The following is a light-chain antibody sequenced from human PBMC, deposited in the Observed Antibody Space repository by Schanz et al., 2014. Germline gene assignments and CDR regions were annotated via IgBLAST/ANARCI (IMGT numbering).Light chain of an antibody. CDR1: QSVSSN. CDR2: GAS. Sequence: EIVLTQSPGTLSLSPGERATLSCRASQSVSSNLAWYQQKPGQAPRLLIYGASSRATGIPDRFSGSGSGTDFTLTISSLQSEDFAVYYCQQYNNWPVTFGPGTKVDIK. CDR3: QQYNNWPVT. J-gene: IGKJ3*01. V-gene: IGKV3D-15*01.